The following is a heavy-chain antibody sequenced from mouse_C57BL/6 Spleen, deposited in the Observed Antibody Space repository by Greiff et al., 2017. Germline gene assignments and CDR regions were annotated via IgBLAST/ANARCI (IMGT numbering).Heavy chain of an antibody. Sequence: EVHLVESEGGLVQPGSSMKLSCTASGFTFSDYYMAWVRQVPEKGLEWVANINYDGSSTYYLDSLKSRFIISRDNAKNILYLQMSSLKSEDTATYYCARRDGNYGGYYFDYWGQGTTLTVSS. D-gene: IGHD2-1*01. J-gene: IGHJ2*01. CDR2: INYDGSST. CDR3: ARRDGNYGGYYFDY. CDR1: GFTFSDYY. V-gene: IGHV5-16*01.